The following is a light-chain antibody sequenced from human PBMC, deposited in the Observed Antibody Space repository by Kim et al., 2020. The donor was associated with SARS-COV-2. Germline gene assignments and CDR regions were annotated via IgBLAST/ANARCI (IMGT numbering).Light chain of an antibody. Sequence: ALGQTGRITCQGDSRRSYYASWYQQKPGQAPVLVIYGKNNRPSGIPDRFSGSSSGNTASLTITGAQAEDEADYYCNSRDSSGNHWLFGGGTQLTVL. J-gene: IGLJ3*02. CDR3: NSRDSSGNHWL. CDR1: SRRSYY. V-gene: IGLV3-19*01. CDR2: GKN.